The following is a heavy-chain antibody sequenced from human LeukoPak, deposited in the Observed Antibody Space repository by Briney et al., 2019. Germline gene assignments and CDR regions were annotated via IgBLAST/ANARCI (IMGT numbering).Heavy chain of an antibody. D-gene: IGHD1-20*01. CDR3: TMDLTGAYDY. CDR1: GFTFSTYW. V-gene: IGHV3-74*01. Sequence: GESLRLSCAASGFTFSTYWMHWVRQPPGKGLVWVSRINPDGSSTSYADSVKGRFTISRDNAKNTLYLQMNSLRAEDTAAYYCTMDLTGAYDYWGQGALVTVSS. J-gene: IGHJ4*02. CDR2: INPDGSST.